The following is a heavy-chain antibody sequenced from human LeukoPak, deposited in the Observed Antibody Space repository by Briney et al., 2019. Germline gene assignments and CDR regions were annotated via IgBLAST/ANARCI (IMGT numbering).Heavy chain of an antibody. Sequence: PGGSLRLSCAASGFTFSSYAMSWVRQAPGKGLEWVSTMSGNGDSTYYADSVKGRFTMSRDNSRNTLYLQMNSLRAEDTAVYYCARDPAGYDSSYYFDYWGQGTLVTVSS. CDR1: GFTFSSYA. V-gene: IGHV3-23*01. CDR3: ARDPAGYDSSYYFDY. CDR2: MSGNGDST. D-gene: IGHD3-22*01. J-gene: IGHJ4*02.